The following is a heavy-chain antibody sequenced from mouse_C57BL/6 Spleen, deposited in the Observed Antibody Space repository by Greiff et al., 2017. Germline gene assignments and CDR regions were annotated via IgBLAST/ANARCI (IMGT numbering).Heavy chain of an antibody. V-gene: IGHV6-6*01. Sequence: EVKLVESGGGLVQPGGSMKLSCAASGFTFSDAWMDWVRQSPEKGLEWVAEIRNKANNHATYYAESVKGRFTISSYDSKSSVYLQMNSLRAEDTGIYYCTRRGLYGNYDYWGQGTTLTVSS. J-gene: IGHJ2*01. CDR3: TRRGLYGNYDY. D-gene: IGHD2-1*01. CDR2: IRNKANNHAT. CDR1: GFTFSDAW.